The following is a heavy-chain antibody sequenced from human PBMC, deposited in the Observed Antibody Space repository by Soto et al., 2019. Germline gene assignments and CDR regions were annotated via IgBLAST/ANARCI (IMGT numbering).Heavy chain of an antibody. Sequence: GGSLRLSCAASGFTFSSYAMSWVRQAPGKGLEWVSAISGSGGSTYYAETVKGRFTISRDNSKNTLYLQMNSLRAEDTAVYYCAKDPGAAATQRSPFDYWGQGTLVTVSS. J-gene: IGHJ4*02. D-gene: IGHD6-13*01. CDR1: GFTFSSYA. CDR2: ISGSGGST. CDR3: AKDPGAAATQRSPFDY. V-gene: IGHV3-23*01.